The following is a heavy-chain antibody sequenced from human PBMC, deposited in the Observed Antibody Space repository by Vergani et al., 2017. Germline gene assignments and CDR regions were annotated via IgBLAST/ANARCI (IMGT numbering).Heavy chain of an antibody. CDR2: IYVSGIT. CDR3: ARDSKQLRPRAFDL. Sequence: QVQLQESGPGLVKPSQTLSLTCTVSGASINNDCYYWHWIRQPAGKGLEWIGRIYVSGITDYNSSLQSRVSMSVDTSKNQFSLTLTSVTAADTAVYYCARDSKQLRPRAFDLWGQGKMVTGSS. CDR1: GASINNDCYY. D-gene: IGHD4-23*01. J-gene: IGHJ3*01. V-gene: IGHV4-61*02.